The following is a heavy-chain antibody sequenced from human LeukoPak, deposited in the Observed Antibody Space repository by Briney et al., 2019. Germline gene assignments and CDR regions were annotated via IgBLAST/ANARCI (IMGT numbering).Heavy chain of an antibody. CDR1: GGSILTTNW. D-gene: IGHD1-26*01. CDR2: VHLSGAS. Sequence: PSETLSLTCAVSGGSILTTNWWSWVRQPPGKGLVWIGEVHLSGASNYNPSLKSRVNMSIDKSKNQLSLELTSVTAADTAIYYCTRESGAFSPFGFWGQGTLVTVSS. CDR3: TRESGAFSPFGF. V-gene: IGHV4-4*02. J-gene: IGHJ4*02.